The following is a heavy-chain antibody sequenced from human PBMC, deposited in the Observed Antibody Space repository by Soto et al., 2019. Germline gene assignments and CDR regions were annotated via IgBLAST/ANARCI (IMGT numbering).Heavy chain of an antibody. CDR1: GGSISSGGYY. J-gene: IGHJ4*02. V-gene: IGHV4-31*03. CDR2: IYYSGST. D-gene: IGHD3-9*01. CDR3: ARLGLTGYYSY. Sequence: QVQLQESGPGLVKPSQTLSLTCSVSGGSISSGGYYWSWIRQHPGKGLEWIGYIYYSGSTYYSPSLKSRLPQLVDTSKYQFCLELGSVTAAETAVYFCARLGLTGYYSYWGQGTLVTVSS.